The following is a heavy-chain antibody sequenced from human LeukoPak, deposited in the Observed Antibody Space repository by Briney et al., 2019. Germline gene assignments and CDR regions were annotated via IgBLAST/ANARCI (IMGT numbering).Heavy chain of an antibody. V-gene: IGHV3-23*01. CDR3: AKERIYYYGSGSYPNWFDP. Sequence: GGSLRLSCAASGFTFSSYAMSWGRQAPGKGLEWVSDVSGTGGTTYYADSVKGRFTISRDNSKNTLYLQMSSLRAEDTAVYYCAKERIYYYGSGSYPNWFDPWGQGTLVTVSS. CDR2: VSGTGGTT. D-gene: IGHD3-10*01. CDR1: GFTFSSYA. J-gene: IGHJ5*02.